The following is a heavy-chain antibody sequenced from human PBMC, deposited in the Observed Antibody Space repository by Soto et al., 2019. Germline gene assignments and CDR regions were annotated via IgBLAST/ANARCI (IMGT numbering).Heavy chain of an antibody. CDR1: GFTFSYYS. V-gene: IGHV3-48*01. Sequence: EVQLVESGGGLVQPGGSLRLSCAVSGFTFSYYSMNWVRQAPGKGLEWVSYISSGSGTTYYADSVKGRFSISRDNANNSLYLQMNILRVEDTAVYYCAKIGTYLRMDVWGQGTTVTVSS. J-gene: IGHJ6*02. CDR3: AKIGTYLRMDV. D-gene: IGHD3-10*01. CDR2: ISSGSGTT.